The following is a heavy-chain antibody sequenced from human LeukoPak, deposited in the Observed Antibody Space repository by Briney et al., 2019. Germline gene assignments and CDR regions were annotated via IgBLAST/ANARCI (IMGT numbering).Heavy chain of an antibody. J-gene: IGHJ5*02. CDR1: GGSISSSSYY. Sequence: ASETLSLTCTVSGGSISSSSYYWGWIRQPPGKGLEWIGSIYYSGSTYYSPSLESRVTISVDTSKNQFSLKLSSVTAADTAVYYCARRHSSMIVVVTWGQGTLVTVSS. CDR2: IYYSGST. V-gene: IGHV4-39*01. CDR3: ARRHSSMIVVVT. D-gene: IGHD3-22*01.